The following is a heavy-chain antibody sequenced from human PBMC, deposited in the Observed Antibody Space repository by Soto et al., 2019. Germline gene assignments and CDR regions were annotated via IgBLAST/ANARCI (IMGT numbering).Heavy chain of an antibody. CDR2: IWYDGSTK. CDR3: ARADGGNPYFDY. V-gene: IGHV3-33*01. D-gene: IGHD2-15*01. Sequence: QVQLVESGGGVVQPGRSLRLSCAASGFTFSSYGMHWVRQAPGKGLEWVAVIWYDGSTKYYADSVKGRFTISRDNSKNTLYLQMNSLRAEDTAVYYCARADGGNPYFDYWGQGTLVTVSS. CDR1: GFTFSSYG. J-gene: IGHJ4*02.